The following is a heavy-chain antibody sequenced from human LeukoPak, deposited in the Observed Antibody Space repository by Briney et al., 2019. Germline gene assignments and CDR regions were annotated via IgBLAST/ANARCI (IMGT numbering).Heavy chain of an antibody. CDR1: GGTFNNYA. Sequence: GASVKVSCKASGGTFNNYAISWVRQAPGQGLEWMGGIIPIFGATNYAQKFQGSVTISTDESTNTAYLELSSLRSEDTAVYYCARSPVARTTYYYHMDVWGKGTTVTVSS. CDR3: ARSPVARTTYYYHMDV. V-gene: IGHV1-69*05. D-gene: IGHD1/OR15-1a*01. CDR2: IIPIFGAT. J-gene: IGHJ6*03.